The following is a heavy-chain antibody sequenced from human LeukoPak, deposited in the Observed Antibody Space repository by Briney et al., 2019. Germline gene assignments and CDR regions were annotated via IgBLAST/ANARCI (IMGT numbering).Heavy chain of an antibody. V-gene: IGHV1-2*02. CDR1: GYTFTSYD. CDR2: INPSSGGT. Sequence: ASVKVSCKASGYTFTSYDINWVRQATGQGLEWMGWINPSSGGTNYAQKFQGRVTMTRDTSISTAYMELSRLRSDDTAVYYCARDGRKGIVVVPAAINWFDPWGQGTLVTVSS. J-gene: IGHJ5*02. CDR3: ARDGRKGIVVVPAAINWFDP. D-gene: IGHD2-2*01.